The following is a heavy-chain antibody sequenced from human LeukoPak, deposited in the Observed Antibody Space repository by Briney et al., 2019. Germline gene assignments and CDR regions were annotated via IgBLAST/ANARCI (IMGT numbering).Heavy chain of an antibody. V-gene: IGHV3-7*03. Sequence: GGSLRLSCAASGFTFSSYWVSWVRQAPGKGLEWVANIKQDGSEKYYVDSVKGRFTISRDNTKNSLYLQMNSLRAEDTAAYYCVVAATRGDMDVWGQGTTVTVSS. CDR2: IKQDGSEK. CDR3: VVAATRGDMDV. D-gene: IGHD2-15*01. J-gene: IGHJ6*02. CDR1: GFTFSSYW.